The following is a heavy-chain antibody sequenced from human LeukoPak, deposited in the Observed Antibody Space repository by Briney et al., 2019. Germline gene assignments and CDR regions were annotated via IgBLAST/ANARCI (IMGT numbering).Heavy chain of an antibody. CDR2: ISTSGST. J-gene: IGHJ4*02. CDR1: GGSISSYY. CDR3: ARIAGSNWYYFDY. Sequence: SETLSLTCTVSGGSISSYYWSWIRQPAGKRLEWIGRISTSGSTNDNPSLKSRVTMSVDTSKKQFSLKLNSVTAADTAVYYCARIAGSNWYYFDYWGQGTLVTVSS. D-gene: IGHD6-13*01. V-gene: IGHV4-4*07.